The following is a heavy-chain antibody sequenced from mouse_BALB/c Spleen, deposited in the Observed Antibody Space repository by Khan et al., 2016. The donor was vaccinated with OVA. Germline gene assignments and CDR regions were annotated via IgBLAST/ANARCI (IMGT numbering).Heavy chain of an antibody. Sequence: EVQLQESGPGLGKPSQSLSLTCTVTGSSITSDYAWNWIRQFPGNKLEWMAYITYSGSTGYNPSLKSRISITRDTSKNQFFLQLNSVTTEDTATYYCARDYGSSYLFFDYWGQGTTLTVSS. CDR1: GSSITSDYA. D-gene: IGHD1-1*01. J-gene: IGHJ2*01. CDR2: ITYSGST. CDR3: ARDYGSSYLFFDY. V-gene: IGHV3-2*02.